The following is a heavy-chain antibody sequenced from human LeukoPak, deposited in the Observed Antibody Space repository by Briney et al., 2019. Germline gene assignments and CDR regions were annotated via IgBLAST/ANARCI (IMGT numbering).Heavy chain of an antibody. CDR2: IYSDGRT. CDR3: ATCETGYSSSWYPSHFDY. D-gene: IGHD6-13*01. CDR1: GFTVSSNY. J-gene: IGHJ4*02. V-gene: IGHV3-66*01. Sequence: GGSLRLSCAASGFTVSSNYMSWVRQAPGKGLEWVSVIYSDGRTDYADSVKGRFTISRDNSKNTLYLQMNSLRAEDTAIYYCATCETGYSSSWYPSHFDYWGQGTLVTVSS.